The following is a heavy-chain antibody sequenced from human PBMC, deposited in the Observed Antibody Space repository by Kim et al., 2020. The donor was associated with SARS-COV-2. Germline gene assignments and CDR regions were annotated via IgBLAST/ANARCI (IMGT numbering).Heavy chain of an antibody. Sequence: GGSLRLSCAASGFTFSSYGMHWVRQAPGKGLEWVAVISYDGSNKYYADSVKGRFTISRDNSKNTLYLQMNSLRAEDTAVYYCAKESGSGSYYAWTYYYDGMDVWGQRTTVTVSS. D-gene: IGHD3-10*01. J-gene: IGHJ6*02. V-gene: IGHV3-30*18. CDR2: ISYDGSNK. CDR1: GFTFSSYG. CDR3: AKESGSGSYYAWTYYYDGMDV.